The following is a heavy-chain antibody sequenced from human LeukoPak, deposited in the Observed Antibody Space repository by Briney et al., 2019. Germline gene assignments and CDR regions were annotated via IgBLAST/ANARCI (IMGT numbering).Heavy chain of an antibody. CDR3: ARDFRVSSGYSRGIDY. J-gene: IGHJ4*02. CDR1: GGXISSSNC. V-gene: IGHV4-4*02. D-gene: IGHD3-22*01. CDR2: IYHSGST. Sequence: SETLSLTCAVSGGXISSSNCWSWVRQPPGKGLEWIGEIYHSGSTNYNPSLKSRVTISVDKSKNQFSLKLSSVTAADTAVYYCARDFRVSSGYSRGIDYWGQGTLVTVSS.